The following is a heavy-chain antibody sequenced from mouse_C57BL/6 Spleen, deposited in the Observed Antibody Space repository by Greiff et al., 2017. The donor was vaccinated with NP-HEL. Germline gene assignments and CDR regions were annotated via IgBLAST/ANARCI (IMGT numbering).Heavy chain of an antibody. V-gene: IGHV1-80*01. CDR2: IYPGDGDT. CDR3: ARWDDRGAMDY. D-gene: IGHD2-3*01. CDR1: GYAFSSYW. Sequence: QVQLQQSGAELVKPGASVKISCKASGYAFSSYWMNWVKQRPGQGLEWIGQIYPGDGDTNYNGKFKGKATLTADKSSSTAYMQLSSLTSEDSAVYFCARWDDRGAMDYWGQGTSVTVSS. J-gene: IGHJ4*01.